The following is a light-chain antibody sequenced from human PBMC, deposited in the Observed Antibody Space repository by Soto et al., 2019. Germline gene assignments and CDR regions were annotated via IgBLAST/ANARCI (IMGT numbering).Light chain of an antibody. CDR3: QHYNNWPRT. CDR2: GAS. Sequence: EIVMTQSPATLSVSPGERATLSCRASQSVGTNLAWYQQKPGQAPRLLIYGASTRATGIPTRFSGSGSGTEFTLTIGSLQSEDFALYYCQHYNNWPRTFGQGTKVDI. J-gene: IGKJ1*01. V-gene: IGKV3-15*01. CDR1: QSVGTN.